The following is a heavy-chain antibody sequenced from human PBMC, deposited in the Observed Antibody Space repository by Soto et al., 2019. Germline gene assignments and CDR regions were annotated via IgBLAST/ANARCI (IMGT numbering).Heavy chain of an antibody. CDR2: IIPIFGTA. D-gene: IGHD3-22*01. V-gene: IGHV1-69*01. J-gene: IGHJ4*02. CDR3: ARGWGYDSNDYYYAY. CDR1: GGTFSRHA. Sequence: QVQLVQSGAEVRKPGSSVKVSCKASGGTFSRHAISWVRQAPGQGLEWMGGIIPIFGTANHAQKFQGRVTINGDESTSTVYMELSSLRSEDTAMYYCARGWGYDSNDYYYAYWGQGTLVIVSS.